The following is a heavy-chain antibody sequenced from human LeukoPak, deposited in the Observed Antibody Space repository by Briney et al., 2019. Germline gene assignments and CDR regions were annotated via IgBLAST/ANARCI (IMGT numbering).Heavy chain of an antibody. D-gene: IGHD6-19*01. CDR1: GYTFTSYD. Sequence: ASVKVSCKASGYTFTSYDINWVRQATGQGLEWLGWMNPHSGNTGYAHKFQGRVTMTRITSKTTAYMELRSLRSEDTAVYYCAGAVAGTTNFDYWGQGTLVTVSS. J-gene: IGHJ4*02. CDR3: AGAVAGTTNFDY. CDR2: MNPHSGNT. V-gene: IGHV1-8*01.